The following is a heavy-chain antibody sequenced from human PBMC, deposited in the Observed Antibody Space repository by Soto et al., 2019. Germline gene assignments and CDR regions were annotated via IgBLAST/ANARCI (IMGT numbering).Heavy chain of an antibody. J-gene: IGHJ4*02. V-gene: IGHV3-23*01. D-gene: IGHD3-10*01. CDR2: ISGSDGKT. CDR3: ARWSSLDY. CDR1: GFSFGSYA. Sequence: PGGSLRLSCAASGFSFGSYALSWVRQAPGKGLEWVSTISGSDGKTFYADSVKGRFSISRDTSQSTLYLQMNSLRADDTAIYYCARWSSLDYWGQGTRVTVSS.